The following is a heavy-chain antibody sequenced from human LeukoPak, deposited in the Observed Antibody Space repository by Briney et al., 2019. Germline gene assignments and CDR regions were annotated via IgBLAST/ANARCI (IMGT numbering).Heavy chain of an antibody. V-gene: IGHV4-59*01. Sequence: SETLSLTCTVSGGSISSYYWSWIRQPPGKGLEWIGYIYYSGSTNYNPSLKSRVTISVDTSKNQFSLKLSSVTAADTAVYYCARDRRLEVRGVKVRDAFDIWGQGTMVTVSS. CDR3: ARDRRLEVRGVKVRDAFDI. CDR2: IYYSGST. CDR1: GGSISSYY. D-gene: IGHD3-10*01. J-gene: IGHJ3*02.